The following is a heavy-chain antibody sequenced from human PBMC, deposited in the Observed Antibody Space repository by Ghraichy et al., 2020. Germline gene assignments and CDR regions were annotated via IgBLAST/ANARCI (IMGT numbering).Heavy chain of an antibody. CDR2: ISTSSRSI. J-gene: IGHJ6*02. V-gene: IGHV3-48*02. Sequence: GGSLRLSCVGSGFIFSGYNMNWVRQSPGKGLEWVAYISTSSRSIFYADSVKGRFTVSRDNAKNSLSLQMSSLRNEDTAVYYCARASRVVRFYYYDGIDVWGQGTTVTVSS. CDR1: GFIFSGYN. CDR3: ARASRVVRFYYYDGIDV. D-gene: IGHD2-21*01.